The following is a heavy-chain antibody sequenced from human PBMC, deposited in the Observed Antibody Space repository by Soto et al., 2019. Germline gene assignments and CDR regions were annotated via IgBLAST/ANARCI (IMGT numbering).Heavy chain of an antibody. D-gene: IGHD2-2*01. CDR2: IDDAGAYT. J-gene: IGHJ5*02. CDR1: TSSFRDTW. V-gene: IGHV3-23*01. CDR3: AKDVFRSATMPCFDT. Sequence: GSLRLSCAASTSSFRDTWMTWVRQAPGKGLEWVSGIDDAGAYTYYAESMKGRFTISRDNSKNTVYLQMNGLRVEDTAVYYCAKDVFRSATMPCFDTWGQGTLVTVLL.